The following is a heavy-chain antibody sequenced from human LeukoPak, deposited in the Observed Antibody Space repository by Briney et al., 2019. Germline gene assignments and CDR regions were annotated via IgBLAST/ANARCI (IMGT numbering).Heavy chain of an antibody. Sequence: GGSLRLSCAASGFTFSSYAMSWVRQAPGKGLEWVSAISGSGGSTYYADSVKGRFTISRDNSKNTLYLQMDSPRAEDTAVYYCAKATVTHNDAFDIWGQGTMVTVSS. CDR3: AKATVTHNDAFDI. CDR1: GFTFSSYA. J-gene: IGHJ3*02. V-gene: IGHV3-23*01. CDR2: ISGSGGST. D-gene: IGHD4-17*01.